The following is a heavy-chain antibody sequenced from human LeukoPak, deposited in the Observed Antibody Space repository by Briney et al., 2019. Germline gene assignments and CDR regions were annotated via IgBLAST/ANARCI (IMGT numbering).Heavy chain of an antibody. CDR2: ISGSGGST. D-gene: IGHD3-10*01. J-gene: IGHJ4*02. CDR1: GFTFSSYA. CDR3: AKDLDYYGSGSPDY. V-gene: IGHV3-23*01. Sequence: GGSLRLSCAASGFTFSSYAMSWVRQAPGKGLEWVSAISGSGGSTYHADSVKGRFTISRDNSKNTLYLQMNSLRAEDTAVYYCAKDLDYYGSGSPDYWGQGTLVTVSS.